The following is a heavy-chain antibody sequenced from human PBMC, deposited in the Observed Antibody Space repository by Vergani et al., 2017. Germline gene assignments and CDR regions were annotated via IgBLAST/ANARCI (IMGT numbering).Heavy chain of an antibody. V-gene: IGHV3-9*01. Sequence: EVQLVESGGGLVQPGRSLRLSCAASGFTFDDYAMPWVRQAPGKGLEWVSGINWNSDSIADADSVKGRFTISRDNAKNSLYLQMNSLRAEDTALYYCVKDIAASGNCWYFDLWGRGTLVTVSS. J-gene: IGHJ2*01. CDR2: INWNSDSI. D-gene: IGHD6-13*01. CDR1: GFTFDDYA. CDR3: VKDIAASGNCWYFDL.